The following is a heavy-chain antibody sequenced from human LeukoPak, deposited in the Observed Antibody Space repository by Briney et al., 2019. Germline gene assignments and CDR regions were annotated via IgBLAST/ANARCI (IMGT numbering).Heavy chain of an antibody. J-gene: IGHJ5*02. Sequence: GRSLRLSCAASGFTFSSCGMHWVRQAPGKGLEWVAVISYDGGNKYYADSVKGRFTISRDNSKNTLYLQMNSLRAEDTAVYYCAKHVIAVAGNNWFDPWGQGTLVTVSS. CDR3: AKHVIAVAGNNWFDP. CDR2: ISYDGGNK. V-gene: IGHV3-30*18. CDR1: GFTFSSCG. D-gene: IGHD6-19*01.